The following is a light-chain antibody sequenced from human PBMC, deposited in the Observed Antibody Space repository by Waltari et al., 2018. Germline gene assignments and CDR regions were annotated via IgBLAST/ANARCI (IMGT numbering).Light chain of an antibody. CDR3: QQYDSYPLT. CDR2: GAS. V-gene: IGKV1-16*02. CDR1: QDIRDY. J-gene: IGKJ4*01. Sequence: DIQMTQSPASLSAAVGYRVTITCRATQDIRDYLAWFQQKPGQAPKSLIYGASSLQSGVPSKFSGSGSGTDFTLTISDLQPEDSATYYCQQYDSYPLTFGGGTKVEFK.